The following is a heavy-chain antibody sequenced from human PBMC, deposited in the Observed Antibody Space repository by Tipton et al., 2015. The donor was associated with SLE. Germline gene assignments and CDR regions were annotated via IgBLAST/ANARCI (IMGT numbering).Heavy chain of an antibody. J-gene: IGHJ4*02. CDR2: IYYSGST. V-gene: IGHV4-39*07. CDR3: ARLGIAVAGSTGY. D-gene: IGHD6-19*01. Sequence: TLSLTCTVSGGSISSSSYYWGWIRQPPGKGLEWIGSIYYSGSTYYNPSLKSRVTISVDTSKNQFSLKLSSVTAADTAVYYCARLGIAVAGSTGYWGQGTLVTVSS. CDR1: GGSISSSSYY.